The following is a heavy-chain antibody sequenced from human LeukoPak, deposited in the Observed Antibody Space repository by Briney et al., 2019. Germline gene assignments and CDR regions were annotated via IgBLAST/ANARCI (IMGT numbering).Heavy chain of an antibody. V-gene: IGHV1-69*13. Sequence: ASVKVSCKASGGTFSSYAISWVRQAPGQGLEWMGGIIPIFGTANYAQKFQGRVTITADESTSTAYMELSSLRSEDTAVYYCARVLSGDYDSSGYVNWFDPWGQGTLVTVSS. J-gene: IGHJ5*02. CDR3: ARVLSGDYDSSGYVNWFDP. CDR1: GGTFSSYA. D-gene: IGHD3-22*01. CDR2: IIPIFGTA.